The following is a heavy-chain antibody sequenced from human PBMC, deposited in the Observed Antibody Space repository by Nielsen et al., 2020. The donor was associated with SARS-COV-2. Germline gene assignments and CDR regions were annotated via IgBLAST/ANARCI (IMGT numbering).Heavy chain of an antibody. V-gene: IGHV3-30*03. CDR3: ARGDPITTLTNLDS. Sequence: GGSLRLSCEASGISFSSYGVHWVRQAPGKGLEWVAVISSDGSNYYFGDSVKGRVTVSRDNSRNTVFLQMSGLRAEDTAVYYCARGDPITTLTNLDSWGQGTLVTVSS. CDR2: ISSDGSNY. CDR1: GISFSSYG. D-gene: IGHD3-10*01. J-gene: IGHJ4*02.